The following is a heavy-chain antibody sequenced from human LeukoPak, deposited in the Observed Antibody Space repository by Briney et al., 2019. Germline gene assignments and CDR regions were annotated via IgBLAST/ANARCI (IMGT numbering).Heavy chain of an antibody. V-gene: IGHV3-23*01. CDR1: GFTLSQYP. J-gene: IGHJ6*04. D-gene: IGHD3-10*01. CDR2: ISDKGDTI. CDR3: ARDRCSGYYGSGPFGMQV. Sequence: GGSLRLSCRRTGFTLSQYPMSWVRQATGKGLEGVSDISDKGDTIEYADSVKRRFTIPRHNAKTTLYLKINTLRAENTAVYYCARDRCSGYYGSGPFGMQVWGKGTTVTVSP.